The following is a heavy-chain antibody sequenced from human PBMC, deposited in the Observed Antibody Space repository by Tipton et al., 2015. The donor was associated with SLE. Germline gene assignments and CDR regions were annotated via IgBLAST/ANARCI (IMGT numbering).Heavy chain of an antibody. CDR2: IMQDGSEK. J-gene: IGHJ6*02. Sequence: SLRLSCAASGFSFTSYAMNWVRQAPGKGLEWVANIMQDGSEKYYVDSMKGRFTISRDNAKDSLYLQMNSLRAEDTALYYCVKDIEPGGAEVWGQGTTVTVSS. V-gene: IGHV3-7*03. CDR1: GFSFTSYA. CDR3: VKDIEPGGAEV. D-gene: IGHD3-16*02.